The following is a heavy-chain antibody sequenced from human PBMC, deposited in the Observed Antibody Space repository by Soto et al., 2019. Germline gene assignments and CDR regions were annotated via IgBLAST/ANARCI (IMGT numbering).Heavy chain of an antibody. J-gene: IGHJ5*02. V-gene: IGHV3-7*05. CDR1: GFSFSDYW. CDR3: ARESPGSNWYAH. Sequence: PVGSLRLSCETSGFSFSDYWMSWVRRAPGKGLEWVANVKPDGTQKFYVDSARGRFTIFRDNTKKSLFLQMNSLTAEDTGIYYCARESPGSNWYAHWGQGAQVTVSS. CDR2: VKPDGTQK.